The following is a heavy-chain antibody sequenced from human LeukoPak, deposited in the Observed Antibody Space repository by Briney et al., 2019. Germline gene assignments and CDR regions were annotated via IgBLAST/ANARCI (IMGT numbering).Heavy chain of an antibody. Sequence: SETLSLTCTVSGGSISRYYWSWIRQPPGRGLEWIGYVYYSGSTTYNPSLKSRVTISVDTSKNQFSLKLSSVTAADTAVYYCARGGWGYSSNWFDPWGQGTLVTVSS. CDR2: VYYSGST. CDR3: ARGGWGYSSNWFDP. V-gene: IGHV4-59*01. J-gene: IGHJ5*02. D-gene: IGHD6-13*01. CDR1: GGSISRYY.